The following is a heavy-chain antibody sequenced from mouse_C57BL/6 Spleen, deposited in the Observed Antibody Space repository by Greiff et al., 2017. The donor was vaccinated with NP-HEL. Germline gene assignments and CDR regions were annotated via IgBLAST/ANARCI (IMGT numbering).Heavy chain of an antibody. CDR2: INPNNGGT. D-gene: IGHD3-2*02. Sequence: EVQLQQSGPELVKPGASVKISCKASGYTFTDYYMNWVKQSHGKSLEWIGDINPNNGGTSYNQKFKGKATLTVDKSSSTAYMELRSLTSEDSAVYYCARNQLRLRPSWFAYWGQGTLVTVSA. J-gene: IGHJ3*01. V-gene: IGHV1-26*01. CDR1: GYTFTDYY. CDR3: ARNQLRLRPSWFAY.